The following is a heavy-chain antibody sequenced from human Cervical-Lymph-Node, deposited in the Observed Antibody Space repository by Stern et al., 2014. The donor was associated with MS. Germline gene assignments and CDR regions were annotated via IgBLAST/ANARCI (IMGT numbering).Heavy chain of an antibody. CDR2: LYPGASDT. CDR1: GYTFTNYW. CDR3: ARMWAVQGPRGNLPGYFQH. J-gene: IGHJ1*01. V-gene: IGHV5-51*01. D-gene: IGHD3-10*01. Sequence: EDQLVGSGAEVKKPGESLKISCKGYGYTFTNYWIGWVRQMPGKGLECMWVLYPGASDTRYSPSFQGQVTISADKSINTAYLQWSSLKASDTAMYYCARMWAVQGPRGNLPGYFQHWGQGTLVTVSS.